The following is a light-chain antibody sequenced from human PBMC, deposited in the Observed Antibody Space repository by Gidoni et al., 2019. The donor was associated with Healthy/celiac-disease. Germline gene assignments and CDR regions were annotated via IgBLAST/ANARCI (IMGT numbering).Light chain of an antibody. CDR2: DAS. Sequence: EIVLTQSPATLSLSPGERATLSCRASQSVSSYLAWYQQKPGQAPRLLIYDASNRATGIPARFSGSGSGTDFTLNISSLEPEDFAVYYCQQRSYWITFGQGTRLEIK. CDR3: QQRSYWIT. J-gene: IGKJ5*01. V-gene: IGKV3-11*01. CDR1: QSVSSY.